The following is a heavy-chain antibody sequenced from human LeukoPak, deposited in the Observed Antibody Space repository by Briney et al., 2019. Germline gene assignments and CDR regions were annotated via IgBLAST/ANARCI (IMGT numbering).Heavy chain of an antibody. V-gene: IGHV1-2*06. Sequence: ASVKVSCKASGYTFTGYYIHWVRQAPGQGLDWMGRINPNNGGTNYAQKFQGRVTMTRDMSMSTAYIELSRLRSDDTAVYYCAGEDNSSGYRPFDIWGQGTTVTVPS. D-gene: IGHD3-22*01. CDR2: INPNNGGT. J-gene: IGHJ3*02. CDR1: GYTFTGYY. CDR3: AGEDNSSGYRPFDI.